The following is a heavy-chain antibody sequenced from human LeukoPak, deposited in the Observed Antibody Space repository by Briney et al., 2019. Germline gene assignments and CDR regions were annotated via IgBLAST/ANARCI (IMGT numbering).Heavy chain of an antibody. D-gene: IGHD3-3*02. J-gene: IGHJ3*02. CDR2: INHSGST. V-gene: IGHV4-59*12. CDR1: GGSISSYY. CDR3: ARSTHIWDAFDI. Sequence: SETLSLTCTVSGGSISSYYWSWIRQPAGKGLEWIGEINHSGSTNYNPSLKSRVTISVDTSKIYFSLNLTSVTAADTAVYYCARSTHIWDAFDIWGLGTMVTVSS.